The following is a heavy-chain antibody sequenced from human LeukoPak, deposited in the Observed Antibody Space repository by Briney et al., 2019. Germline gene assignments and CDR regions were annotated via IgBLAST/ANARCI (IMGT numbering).Heavy chain of an antibody. Sequence: PGGSLRLSCAASGFTFSSYSMNWVRQAPGKGLEWVAVIWYGGSNKYYADSVKGRFTISRDNSKNTLYLQMNSLRAEDTAVYYCAKGSGDSSSQRENYYYMDVWGKGTTVTVSS. CDR1: GFTFSSYS. CDR2: IWYGGSNK. V-gene: IGHV3-30*02. J-gene: IGHJ6*03. D-gene: IGHD2-15*01. CDR3: AKGSGDSSSQRENYYYMDV.